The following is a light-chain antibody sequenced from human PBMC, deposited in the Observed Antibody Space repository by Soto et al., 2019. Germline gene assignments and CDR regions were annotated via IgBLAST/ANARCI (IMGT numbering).Light chain of an antibody. CDR2: SNN. CDR1: SSNIEGNS. Sequence: QAVLTQPPSASGTPGQRVTISCSGGSSNIEGNSVNWYQHLPRTAPKLLIHSNNQRPSRVPDRFSGSKSGTSASLAISGLQSEDEADYYCAASDDSLTALVFGTGTKLTVL. V-gene: IGLV1-44*01. CDR3: AASDDSLTALV. J-gene: IGLJ1*01.